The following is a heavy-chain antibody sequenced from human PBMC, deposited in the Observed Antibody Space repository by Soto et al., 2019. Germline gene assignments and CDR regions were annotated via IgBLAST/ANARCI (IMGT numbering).Heavy chain of an antibody. CDR2: IYYSGST. CDR1: GGSISSSSYY. D-gene: IGHD3-3*01. V-gene: IGHV4-39*01. J-gene: IGHJ5*02. CDR3: ASSVVSYDFWSGYPWFDP. Sequence: SETLSLTCTVSGGSISSSSYYWGWIRQPPGKGLEWIGSIYYSGSTYYNPSLKSRVTISVDTSKSQFSLKLSSVTAADTAVYYCASSVVSYDFWSGYPWFDPWGQGTLVTVSS.